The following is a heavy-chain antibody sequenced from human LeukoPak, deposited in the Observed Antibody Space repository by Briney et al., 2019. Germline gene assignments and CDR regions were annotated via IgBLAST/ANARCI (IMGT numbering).Heavy chain of an antibody. V-gene: IGHV3-33*06. Sequence: DSVKGRFTISRDNSKNTPYLQMNSLRAEDTAVYYCAKGSSGSYYDAFHIWGQGTMVTVSS. D-gene: IGHD1-26*01. J-gene: IGHJ3*02. CDR3: AKGSSGSYYDAFHI.